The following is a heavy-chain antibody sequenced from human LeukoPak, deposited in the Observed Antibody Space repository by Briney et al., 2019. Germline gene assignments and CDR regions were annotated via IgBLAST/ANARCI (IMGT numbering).Heavy chain of an antibody. V-gene: IGHV4-59*08. J-gene: IGHJ4*02. CDR2: IYYSGST. D-gene: IGHD3-16*01. CDR1: GGSISSYY. Sequence: SETLSLTCTVSGGSISSYYWSWIRQPPGKGLEWIGYIYYSGSTNYNPSLKSRVTISVDTSKNQFSLKLSSVTAADTAVYYCARLPRSRGEGTNFDYWGQGTLVTVSS. CDR3: ARLPRSRGEGTNFDY.